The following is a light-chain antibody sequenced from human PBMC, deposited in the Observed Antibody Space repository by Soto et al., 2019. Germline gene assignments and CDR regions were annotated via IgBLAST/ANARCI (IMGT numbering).Light chain of an antibody. V-gene: IGLV1-40*01. CDR1: GSNIGAGYY. J-gene: IGLJ2*01. Sequence: QSVLTQPPSVSGAPGQRVTISCSGSGSNIGAGYYVHWYQHVPGRAPKLLIYGNINRRSGVPDRFSASRSGASASLAITGLKDDDEADYYCQSFDSRFVRFGGGTTLTVL. CDR2: GNI. CDR3: QSFDSRFVR.